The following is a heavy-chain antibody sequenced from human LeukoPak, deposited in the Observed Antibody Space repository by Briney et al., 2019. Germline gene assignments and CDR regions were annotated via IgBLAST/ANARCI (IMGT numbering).Heavy chain of an antibody. V-gene: IGHV3-23*01. CDR1: GFTFSSYA. D-gene: IGHD6-13*01. J-gene: IGHJ3*02. CDR2: VSDSGGST. CDR3: ARDVGLAAGGMMDALDI. Sequence: GGSLRLSCAASGFTFSSYAMSWVRQAPGKGLEWVSTVSDSGGSTYYADSVKGRFTISRDNAKNSMYLQMNSLRAEDTAVYYCARDVGLAAGGMMDALDIWGQGTMVTVSS.